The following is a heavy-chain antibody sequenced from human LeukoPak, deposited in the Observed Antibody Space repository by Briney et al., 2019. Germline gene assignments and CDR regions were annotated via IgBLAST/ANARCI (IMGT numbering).Heavy chain of an antibody. Sequence: PSETLSLTCTVSGGSISSYYWTWIRQPPGKGLEWIGYIYYSGSTNYNPSLKSRVTISVDTFKNQFSLKVSSVTAADTAVYYCARDRYSGSYSDYWGQGTVVTVSS. V-gene: IGHV4-59*01. CDR3: ARDRYSGSYSDY. D-gene: IGHD1-26*01. CDR2: IYYSGST. CDR1: GGSISSYY. J-gene: IGHJ4*02.